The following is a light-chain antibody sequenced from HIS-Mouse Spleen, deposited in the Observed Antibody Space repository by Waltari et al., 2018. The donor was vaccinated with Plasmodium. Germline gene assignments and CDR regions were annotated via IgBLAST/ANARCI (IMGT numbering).Light chain of an antibody. CDR1: QRVSSN. Sequence: EIVMTQSPATLSVSPGERATLSCRASQRVSSNLAWYQQKPGQAPRLLIYGASTSATGTPARFSGSGSGTEFTLTISSLQSEDFAVYYCQQYNNWPPLTFGGGTKVEIK. J-gene: IGKJ4*01. V-gene: IGKV3-15*01. CDR3: QQYNNWPPLT. CDR2: GAS.